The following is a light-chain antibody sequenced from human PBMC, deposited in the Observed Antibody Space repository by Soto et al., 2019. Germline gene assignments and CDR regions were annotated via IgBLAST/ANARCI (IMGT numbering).Light chain of an antibody. V-gene: IGKV3-11*01. Sequence: EVVLTQSPDTLSLPPGERATLSCRASQSISSYLAWYQQKPGQAPRLLIYDASSRATGIPARFSGSGSGTEFTLTINSLQSEDSAVYYCQQHNQWPITFGQGTRREIK. CDR3: QQHNQWPIT. J-gene: IGKJ5*01. CDR2: DAS. CDR1: QSISSY.